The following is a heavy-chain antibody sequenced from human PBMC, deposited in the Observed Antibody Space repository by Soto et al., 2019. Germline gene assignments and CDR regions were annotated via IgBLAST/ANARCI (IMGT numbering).Heavy chain of an antibody. CDR3: ARSNTYYYDSSGQNFDY. V-gene: IGHV1-69*13. J-gene: IGHJ4*02. Sequence: GASVKVSCKASGGTFSSYAMSWVRQAPGQGLEWMGGIIPIFGTANYAQKFQGRVTITADESTSTAYMELSSLRSEDTAVYYCARSNTYYYDSSGQNFDYWGQGTLVTVSS. D-gene: IGHD3-22*01. CDR1: GGTFSSYA. CDR2: IIPIFGTA.